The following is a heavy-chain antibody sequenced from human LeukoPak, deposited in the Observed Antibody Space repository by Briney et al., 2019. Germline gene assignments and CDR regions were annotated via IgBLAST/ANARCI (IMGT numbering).Heavy chain of an antibody. V-gene: IGHV1-3*01. CDR2: INAGNGNT. D-gene: IGHD3-9*01. J-gene: IGHJ4*02. CDR1: GYTFTSYA. Sequence: ASVKVSCKASGYTFTSYAMHWVRQAPGQRLEWMGWINAGNGNTKYSQKFQGRVTITRDTSASTAYMELSSLRPEDTAVYYCARSELRYFDWLLGYRGQGTLVTVSS. CDR3: ARSELRYFDWLLGY.